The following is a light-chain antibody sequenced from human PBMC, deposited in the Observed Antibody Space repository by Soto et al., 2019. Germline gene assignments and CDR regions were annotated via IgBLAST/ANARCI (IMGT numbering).Light chain of an antibody. CDR2: FNIDGSH. Sequence: QPVLTQSPSASASLGPSVKLTCTLSSSHSRYAIAWHQQQPEKGPRYLMKFNIDGSHSKGVGSPDCFSGSSSGAERYLTISSLQSADEGDYYCQTWATGIPVFGGGTKLTVL. CDR3: QTWATGIPV. J-gene: IGLJ2*01. V-gene: IGLV4-69*01. CDR1: SSHSRYA.